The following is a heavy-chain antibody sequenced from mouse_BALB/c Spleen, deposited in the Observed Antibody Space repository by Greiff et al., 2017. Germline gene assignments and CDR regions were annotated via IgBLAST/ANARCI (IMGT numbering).Heavy chain of an antibody. V-gene: IGHV6-6*02. J-gene: IGHJ2*01. CDR2: IRLKSDNYAT. CDR1: GFTFSSYW. D-gene: IGHD2-2*01. Sequence: EVMLVESGGGLVQPGGSMKLSCVASGFTFSSYWMSWVRQSPEKGLEWVAEIRLKSDNYATHYAESVKGKFTISRDDSKSRLYLQMNSLRAEDTGIYYCTAGYPDYWGQGTTLTVSS. CDR3: TAGYPDY.